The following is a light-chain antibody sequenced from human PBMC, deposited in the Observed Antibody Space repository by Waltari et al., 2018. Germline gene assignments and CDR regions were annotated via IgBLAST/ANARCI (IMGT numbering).Light chain of an antibody. V-gene: IGKV4-1*01. CDR1: QGVLYSSNNKNY. CDR3: QQYYNTPIT. CDR2: WAS. J-gene: IGKJ5*01. Sequence: DIVMTQSPDSLAVSLGERATINCKSSQGVLYSSNNKNYLAWYQQKPGHLPKLLIYWASTREYGVPDRFSGSGSGTDFTLTISSLQAEDVAVYYCQQYYNTPITFGQGTRLEIK.